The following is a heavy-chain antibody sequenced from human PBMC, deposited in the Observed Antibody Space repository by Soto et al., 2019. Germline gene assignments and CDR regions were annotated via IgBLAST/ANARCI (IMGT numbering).Heavy chain of an antibody. V-gene: IGHV1-3*05. J-gene: IGHJ6*02. Sequence: QVQLVQSGAEEKKPGASVKVSCKASGYTFTSYAMHWVRQAPGQRLEWMGWINAGNGNTKYSQKFQGRVTITRDTYASTAYMELSILRSEDKAVYYCARDTSYYGIDFWGQGTTVTVSS. CDR1: GYTFTSYA. CDR2: INAGNGNT. D-gene: IGHD3-3*01. CDR3: ARDTSYYGIDF.